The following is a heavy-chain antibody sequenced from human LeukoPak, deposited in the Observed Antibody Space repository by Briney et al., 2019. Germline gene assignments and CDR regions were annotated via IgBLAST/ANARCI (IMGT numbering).Heavy chain of an antibody. J-gene: IGHJ3*02. CDR2: ISGSGGST. V-gene: IGHV3-23*01. Sequence: GGSLRLSCAASGFTFSSYAMSWVRQAPGKGLEWISAISGSGGSTYYADSVKGRFTISRDNSKNTLYLQMNSLGAEDTAVYYCATPGGGRDGYKTGAFDIWGQGTMVTVSS. CDR1: GFTFSSYA. D-gene: IGHD5-24*01. CDR3: ATPGGGRDGYKTGAFDI.